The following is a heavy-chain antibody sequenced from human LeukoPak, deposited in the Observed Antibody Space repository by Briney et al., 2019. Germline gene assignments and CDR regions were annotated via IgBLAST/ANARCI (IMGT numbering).Heavy chain of an antibody. CDR1: GFTFSSYA. J-gene: IGHJ6*02. CDR3: ARESPIIGYFVPVYGMDV. D-gene: IGHD3-9*01. V-gene: IGHV3-30-3*01. Sequence: GGSLRLPCAASGFTFSSYAMHWVRQAPGKGLEWVAVISYDGSNKYYADSVKGRFTISRDNAKNSLHLQMNSLRAEDTAVYYCARESPIIGYFVPVYGMDVWGQGTTVTVSS. CDR2: ISYDGSNK.